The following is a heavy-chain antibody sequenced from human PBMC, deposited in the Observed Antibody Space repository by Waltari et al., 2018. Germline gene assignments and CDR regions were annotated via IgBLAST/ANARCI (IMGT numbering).Heavy chain of an antibody. Sequence: QVQLQESGPGLVKPSQTLSLSCTVSVGSISSASFYCSWIRQPAGKGLEWIGRIHVNGNTNYNPSLISRVTISVDTSRNQFFLTVNSVTAADTAVYYCARDSYYYDGSGYPARWGQGTRVTVSS. D-gene: IGHD3-22*01. V-gene: IGHV4-61*02. CDR2: IHVNGNT. J-gene: IGHJ4*02. CDR3: ARDSYYYDGSGYPAR. CDR1: VGSISSASFY.